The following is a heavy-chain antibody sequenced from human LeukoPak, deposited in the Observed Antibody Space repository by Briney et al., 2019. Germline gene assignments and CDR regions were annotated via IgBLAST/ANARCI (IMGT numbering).Heavy chain of an antibody. J-gene: IGHJ4*02. V-gene: IGHV3-74*01. CDR2: INNDGSST. CDR1: GFTFNNYW. D-gene: IGHD6-13*01. CDR3: ARGAHSSSWYYFDY. Sequence: GGSLRLSCAVSGFTFNNYWMHWVRQAPGKGLVWVSRINNDGSSTSYADSVKGRFTISRDNAKNTLYLQMNSLRAEDTAVYYCARGAHSSSWYYFDYWGQGTLVTVSS.